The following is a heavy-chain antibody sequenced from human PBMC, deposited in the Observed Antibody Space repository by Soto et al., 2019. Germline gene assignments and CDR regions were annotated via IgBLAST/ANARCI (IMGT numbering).Heavy chain of an antibody. Sequence: EVQLVESGGGLVQPGGSLKISCTASGFTFSGSAMHWVRQASGKGLEWVGRIRSKANSYATAYGASVKGRFTISRDDLKNMASLQRSSPKTEDTAVYYCARLDYSRSSRGYWGQGTLVTVSS. J-gene: IGHJ4*02. CDR1: GFTFSGSA. CDR2: IRSKANSYAT. D-gene: IGHD6-6*01. V-gene: IGHV3-73*01. CDR3: ARLDYSRSSRGY.